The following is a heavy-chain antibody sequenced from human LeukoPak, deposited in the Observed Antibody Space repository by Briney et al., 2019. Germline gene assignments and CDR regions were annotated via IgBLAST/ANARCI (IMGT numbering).Heavy chain of an antibody. CDR3: AKDPLRWVTPDYYYYYMDV. D-gene: IGHD4-23*01. CDR1: GFTFSSYS. J-gene: IGHJ6*03. Sequence: GGSLRLSCAASGFTFSSYSMNWVRQAPGKGLEWVSYISSSSSTIYYADSVKGRFTISRDNSKNTLYLEMNSLRAEDTAVYYCAKDPLRWVTPDYYYYYMDVWGQGTTVTVSS. V-gene: IGHV3-48*01. CDR2: ISSSSSTI.